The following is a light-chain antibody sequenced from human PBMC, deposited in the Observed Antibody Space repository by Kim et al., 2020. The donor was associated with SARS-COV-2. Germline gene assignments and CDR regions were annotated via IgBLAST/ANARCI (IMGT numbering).Light chain of an antibody. CDR2: DAP. CDR1: QNFIHF. V-gene: IGKV3-11*01. Sequence: EIVLTQSPATLSLSPGESATLSCRASQNFIHFLSWYQQKPGQAPRILIYDAPARAAGIPARFCGSGSETDFTLTISSLEPEDFAVYYCQQQHNWPLSFGEGTKLEI. CDR3: QQQHNWPLS. J-gene: IGKJ2*03.